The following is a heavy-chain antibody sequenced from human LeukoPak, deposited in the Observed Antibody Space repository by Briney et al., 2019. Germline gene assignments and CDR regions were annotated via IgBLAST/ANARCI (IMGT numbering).Heavy chain of an antibody. CDR2: VYFDGGT. CDR1: GFTFSDYY. V-gene: IGHV4-38-2*02. CDR3: ARDHYYDGRGRFDP. D-gene: IGHD3-16*01. J-gene: IGHJ5*02. Sequence: LRLSCAASGFTFSDYYMSWIRQPPGKGLEWIGSVYFDGGTHYNPSLQSRVTVSIDTSKNQFSLRLSSVTAADTALYYCARDHYYDGRGRFDPWGQGTLVTVSS.